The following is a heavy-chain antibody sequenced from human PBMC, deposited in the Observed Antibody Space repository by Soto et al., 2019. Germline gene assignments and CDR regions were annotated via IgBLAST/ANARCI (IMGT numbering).Heavy chain of an antibody. Sequence: SETLSLTCAVSGGSISSSNWWSWVRQPPGKGLEWIGQIYHSGSTNYNPSLKSRVTISVDNSKNQFSLKLSSVTAADTAVYYCARQRQGDLDYWGQGTLVTVSS. CDR2: IYHSGST. V-gene: IGHV4-4*02. CDR3: ARQRQGDLDY. D-gene: IGHD2-21*02. CDR1: GGSISSSNW. J-gene: IGHJ4*02.